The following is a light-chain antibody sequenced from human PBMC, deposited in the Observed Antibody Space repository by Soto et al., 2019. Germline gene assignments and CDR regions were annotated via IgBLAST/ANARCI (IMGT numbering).Light chain of an antibody. CDR2: DAS. J-gene: IGKJ5*01. Sequence: SKMTQSPSTLSAFIGDRVTITCRGGQSISSWLAWYQQKPGKAPKLLIYDASSLESGVPSRFSGSGSGTDFTLTISSLQPEDFATYYCQQSYSTLSITFGQGTRLEIK. V-gene: IGKV1-5*01. CDR1: QSISSW. CDR3: QQSYSTLSIT.